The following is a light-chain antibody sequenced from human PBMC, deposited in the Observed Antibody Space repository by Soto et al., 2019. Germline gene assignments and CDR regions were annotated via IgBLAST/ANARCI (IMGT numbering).Light chain of an antibody. V-gene: IGKV1-5*03. CDR3: QKYNSYSWM. CDR1: QNINSW. Sequence: DIQRTPSHSTLSASVVYIVTITCRAIQNINSWLACYQQKPGKAPKLLIYKASSLESGVPSRFSGSGSGTEFTLTISSLQPDDSATYYCQKYNSYSWMCGQGNTGAIK. J-gene: IGKJ1*01. CDR2: KAS.